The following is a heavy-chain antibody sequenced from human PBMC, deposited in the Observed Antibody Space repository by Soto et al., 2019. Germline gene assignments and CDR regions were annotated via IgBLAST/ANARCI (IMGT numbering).Heavy chain of an antibody. V-gene: IGHV4-34*01. J-gene: IGHJ4*02. CDR3: ARGPGENQRGIMTN. CDR1: GGSFGGYY. D-gene: IGHD3-16*01. CDR2: INHSGST. Sequence: SETLSLTCAVYGGSFGGYYWSWIRQPPGKGLEWIGEINHSGSTNYNPSLKSRVTISVDTSKNQFSLKLSSVTASDTAVYYCARGPGENQRGIMTNWGQGTLVTVSS.